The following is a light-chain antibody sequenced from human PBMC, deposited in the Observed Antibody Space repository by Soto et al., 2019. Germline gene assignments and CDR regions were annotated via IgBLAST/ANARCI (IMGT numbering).Light chain of an antibody. J-gene: IGLJ2*01. V-gene: IGLV2-14*01. CDR2: DVC. CDR3: SAYTSSSYVV. CDR1: SSDVGIYNY. Sequence: QSALTQPASVSGSPGQSITISCTGTSSDVGIYNYVSWYQQHPGKAPKLMIYDVCDRPSGISNRFSGSKSGNTASLTISGLQAEDEADYYCSAYTSSSYVVFGGGTKLTVL.